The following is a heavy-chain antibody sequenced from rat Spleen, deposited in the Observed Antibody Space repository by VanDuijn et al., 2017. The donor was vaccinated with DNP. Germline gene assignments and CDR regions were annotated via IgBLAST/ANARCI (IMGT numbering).Heavy chain of an antibody. CDR3: ARHKALTGNCFDY. D-gene: IGHD5-1*01. CDR1: GFTFSDYA. Sequence: EVQLVESGGGLVQPGRSMKLSCAASGFTFSDYAMAWVLQAPTKGLEWVSSITYSGGDSYYRDSVKGRFTFSRDNEKNTQYLQMDSLRSEDTATYYCARHKALTGNCFDYWGQGVMVTVSS. J-gene: IGHJ2*01. V-gene: IGHV5S13*01. CDR2: ITYSGGDS.